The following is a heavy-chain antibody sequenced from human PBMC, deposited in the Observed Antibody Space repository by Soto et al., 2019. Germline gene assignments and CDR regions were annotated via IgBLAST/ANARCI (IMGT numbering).Heavy chain of an antibody. CDR3: ARDHSMVSQQPAFDI. D-gene: IGHD6-13*01. Sequence: LSLTFTVSGXSISSGDYCWCWIRQPPGKGLEWIGYIYYSGSTYYNPSLKSRVTISVDTSKNQFSLKLSSVTAADTAVYYCARDHSMVSQQPAFDIWGQGTMVTVSS. CDR1: GXSISSGDYC. CDR2: IYYSGST. V-gene: IGHV4-30-4*01. J-gene: IGHJ3*02.